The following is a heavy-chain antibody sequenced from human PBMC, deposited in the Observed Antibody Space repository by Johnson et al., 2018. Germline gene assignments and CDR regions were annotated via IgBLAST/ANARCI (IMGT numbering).Heavy chain of an antibody. Sequence: VQLVESGGGLIQPGGSLTLSCAVSGFTVSNNYMSWVRQAPGKGLEWVSVMYRGGSTYYADSVKGRFTISRDNSKLYLQMTSLRAEDTAVYYCARISRGFNTPINNWFDPWGQGTLVTVSS. J-gene: IGHJ5*02. V-gene: IGHV3-53*01. CDR2: MYRGGST. CDR3: ARISRGFNTPINNWFDP. CDR1: GFTVSNNY. D-gene: IGHD5-18*01.